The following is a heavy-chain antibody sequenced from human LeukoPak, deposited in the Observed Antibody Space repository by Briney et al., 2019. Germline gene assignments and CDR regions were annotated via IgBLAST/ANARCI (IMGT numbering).Heavy chain of an antibody. D-gene: IGHD1-1*01. Sequence: GGSLRLSCAASGFTFSDYSMGWVRQAPGKGLAWVSSISSATGSRYYADSVKGRFTICRDNAKNSLCLQMNSLRAEDTAVYYCARDRGGYNDYWGQGTLVTVSS. CDR1: GFTFSDYS. V-gene: IGHV3-21*01. CDR3: ARDRGGYNDY. J-gene: IGHJ4*02. CDR2: ISSATGSR.